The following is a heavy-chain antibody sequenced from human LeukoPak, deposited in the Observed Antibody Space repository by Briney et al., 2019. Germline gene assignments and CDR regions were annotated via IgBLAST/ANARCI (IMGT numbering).Heavy chain of an antibody. V-gene: IGHV4-59*01. J-gene: IGHJ5*02. D-gene: IGHD3-10*01. CDR2: ISYTGST. CDR1: GGPISPYF. Sequence: SETLSLTCTVSGGPISPYFWSWMRQTPGKGLEWIGYISYTGSTNYNPALKSRVTISVDTSKNQFSLQLTSVTAADTAVYYCARHDYRGVTNFDPWGQGTLVTVSS. CDR3: ARHDYRGVTNFDP.